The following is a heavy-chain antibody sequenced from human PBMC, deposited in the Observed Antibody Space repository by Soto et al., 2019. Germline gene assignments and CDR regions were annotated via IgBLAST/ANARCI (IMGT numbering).Heavy chain of an antibody. D-gene: IGHD3-10*01. CDR2: INHSGST. J-gene: IGHJ4*02. CDR1: GGSLSGSY. V-gene: IGHV4-34*01. Sequence: SETLSLTCAVYGGSLSGSYRSCILLPPGKGLEWIGEINHSGSTNYNPSLKSRVTISVDTSKNQFSLKLSSVNAADTAVYYCARGGYYGSGSVHDYWGQGTLVTVSS. CDR3: ARGGYYGSGSVHDY.